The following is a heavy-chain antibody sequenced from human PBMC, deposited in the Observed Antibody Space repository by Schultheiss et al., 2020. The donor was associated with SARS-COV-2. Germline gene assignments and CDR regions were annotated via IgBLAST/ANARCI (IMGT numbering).Heavy chain of an antibody. D-gene: IGHD2-15*01. J-gene: IGHJ2*01. V-gene: IGHV4-39*07. CDR3: ARGPGYCSGGSCYNWYFDL. CDR2: IYHSGST. CDR1: GGSISSSSYY. Sequence: GSLRLSCTVSGGSISSSSYYWGWIRQPPGKGLEWIGSIYHSGSTYYNPSLKSRVTISVDTSKNQFSLKLSSVTAADTAVYYCARGPGYCSGGSCYNWYFDLWGRGTLVTVSS.